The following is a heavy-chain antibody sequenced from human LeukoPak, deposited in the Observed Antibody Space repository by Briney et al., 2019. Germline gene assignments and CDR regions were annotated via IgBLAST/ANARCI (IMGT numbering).Heavy chain of an antibody. J-gene: IGHJ4*02. Sequence: GGSLRLSCAASGFTFSSYAMHWVRQALGKGLEWVAVISYDGSNKYYADSVKGRFTISRDNSKNTLYLQMNSLRAEDTAVYYCARAFTPGIAVAGRGYWGQGTLVTVSS. CDR3: ARAFTPGIAVAGRGY. D-gene: IGHD6-19*01. CDR2: ISYDGSNK. CDR1: GFTFSSYA. V-gene: IGHV3-30-3*01.